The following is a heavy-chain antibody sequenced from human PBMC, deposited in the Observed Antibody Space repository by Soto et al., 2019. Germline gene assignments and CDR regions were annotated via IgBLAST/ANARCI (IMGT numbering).Heavy chain of an antibody. CDR2: IYSGAST. J-gene: IGHJ4*02. Sequence: SETLSLTCSVSGDSISSSLYQWGWIRQPPGKGLEWIGSIYSGASTYYNPSLKSRVTISGDTSKNQFSLRLTSVTAADTAIYFCARQGGAAYSSTWPYWGQGTLVTVS. D-gene: IGHD6-13*01. V-gene: IGHV4-39*01. CDR1: GDSISSSLYQ. CDR3: ARQGGAAYSSTWPY.